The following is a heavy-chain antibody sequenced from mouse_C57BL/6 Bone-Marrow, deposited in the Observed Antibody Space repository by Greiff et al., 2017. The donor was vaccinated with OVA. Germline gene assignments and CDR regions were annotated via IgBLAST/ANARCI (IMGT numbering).Heavy chain of an antibody. J-gene: IGHJ2*01. Sequence: EVQLQQPGPELVKPGASVKISCKASGYSFTGYYMTWVKQSPEKSLEWIGEINPSTGGTTYNQKFKAKATLTVDKSSSTAYMQLKSLTSEDSAVYYCARWDYGRSYDYWGQGTTLTVSS. CDR2: INPSTGGT. V-gene: IGHV1-42*01. D-gene: IGHD1-1*01. CDR3: ARWDYGRSYDY. CDR1: GYSFTGYY.